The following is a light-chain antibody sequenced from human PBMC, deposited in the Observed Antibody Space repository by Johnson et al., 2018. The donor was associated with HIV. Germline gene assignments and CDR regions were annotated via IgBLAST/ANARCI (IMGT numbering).Light chain of an antibody. J-gene: IGLJ1*01. CDR2: ENN. V-gene: IGLV1-51*02. CDR1: SSNIGNNY. Sequence: VLTQPPSVSAAPGQKVTISCSGSSSNIGNNYVSWYQQLPGTAPKLLIYENNKRPSGIPDRFSGSKSGTSATLGITGLQTGDEADYYCGTWDSSLSGGVFGTGTKVTVL. CDR3: GTWDSSLSGGV.